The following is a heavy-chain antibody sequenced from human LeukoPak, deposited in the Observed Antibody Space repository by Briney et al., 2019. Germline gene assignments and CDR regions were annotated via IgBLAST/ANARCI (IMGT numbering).Heavy chain of an antibody. D-gene: IGHD2-21*02. V-gene: IGHV3-30*04. CDR2: ISFDGSNK. Sequence: GGSLRLSCAASGFTFSSYAIHWVRQGPGKGLEWVAVISFDGSNKYYADSVKGRFTISRDNSKNTLYLQMNSLRAEDTAVYYCARDPPSYCGGDCPLYYFDYWGQGTLVTVSS. CDR3: ARDPPSYCGGDCPLYYFDY. CDR1: GFTFSSYA. J-gene: IGHJ4*02.